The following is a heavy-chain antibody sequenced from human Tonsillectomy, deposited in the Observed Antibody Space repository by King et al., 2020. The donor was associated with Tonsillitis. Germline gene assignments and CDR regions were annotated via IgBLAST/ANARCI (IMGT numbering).Heavy chain of an antibody. V-gene: IGHV1-46*03. J-gene: IGHJ4*02. CDR1: GYNFTTFY. CDR3: ARGGRDIKVRGLIITF. CDR2: INPTTGKT. Sequence: VQLVESGAELKKPGASVKISCKASGYNFTTFYVHWVRQAPGRGLEWMGIINPTTGKTENAQKFEGRVAMTGDTSTSTAYIELSNLRSDDTAVYFCARGGRDIKVRGLIITFWGQGTLVTVSS. D-gene: IGHD3-10*01.